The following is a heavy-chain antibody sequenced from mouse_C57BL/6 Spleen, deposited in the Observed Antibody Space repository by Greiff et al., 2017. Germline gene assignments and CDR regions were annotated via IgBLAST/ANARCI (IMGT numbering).Heavy chain of an antibody. CDR1: GYTFTSYW. CDR3: ARSGSNYGLYYFDY. D-gene: IGHD2-5*01. J-gene: IGHJ2*01. V-gene: IGHV1-69*01. CDR2: IDPSDSYT. Sequence: VQLQQPGAELVMPGASVKLSCKASGYTFTSYWMHWVKQRPGQGLEWIGEIDPSDSYTNYNQKFKGKSTLTVDKSSSTAYMQLSSLTSEYSAVYYCARSGSNYGLYYFDYWGQGTTLTVSS.